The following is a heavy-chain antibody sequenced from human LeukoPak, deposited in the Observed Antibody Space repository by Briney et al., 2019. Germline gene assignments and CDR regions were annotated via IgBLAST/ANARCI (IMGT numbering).Heavy chain of an antibody. J-gene: IGHJ4*02. D-gene: IGHD2-2*01. V-gene: IGHV1-69*01. CDR3: ASYVCRYCSSTSLSLLWFGESFDY. Sequence: GASVKVSCKASGGTFSSYAISWVRQAPGQGLEWMGGIIPIFGTANYAQKFQGRVTITADESTSTAYTELSSLRSEDTAVYYCASYVCRYCSSTSLSLLWFGESFDYWGQGTLVTVSS. CDR1: GGTFSSYA. CDR2: IIPIFGTA.